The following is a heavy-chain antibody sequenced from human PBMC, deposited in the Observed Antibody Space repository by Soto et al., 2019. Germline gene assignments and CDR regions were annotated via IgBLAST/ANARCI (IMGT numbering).Heavy chain of an antibody. Sequence: QVQLVESGGGVVQPGRSLRLSCAASGFNVSSYGMHWVRQAPGKGLEWVAVIWYDGSNKYYADSVKGRFTISRDNSKNTLYLQMNSLRAEDTAVYYCARSGEWLRLGWFDPWGQGTLVTVSS. V-gene: IGHV3-33*01. D-gene: IGHD6-19*01. J-gene: IGHJ5*02. CDR1: GFNVSSYG. CDR3: ARSGEWLRLGWFDP. CDR2: IWYDGSNK.